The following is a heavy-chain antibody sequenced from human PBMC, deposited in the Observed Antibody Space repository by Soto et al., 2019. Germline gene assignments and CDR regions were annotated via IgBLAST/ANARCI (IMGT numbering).Heavy chain of an antibody. Sequence: QVQLVQSGAEVKEPGSSVKVSCKASGGTFSSYAISWVRQAPGQGLEWMGGIIPIFGTAHYAQKFQGRVTITADESTSTAYMELSSLRSEDTAVYYCARVVTVVKSFHYWYFDLWGRGTLVTVSS. J-gene: IGHJ2*01. CDR2: IIPIFGTA. D-gene: IGHD2-15*01. CDR3: ARVVTVVKSFHYWYFDL. V-gene: IGHV1-69*12. CDR1: GGTFSSYA.